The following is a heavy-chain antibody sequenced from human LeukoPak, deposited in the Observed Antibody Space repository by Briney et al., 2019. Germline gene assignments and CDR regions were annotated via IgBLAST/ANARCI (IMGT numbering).Heavy chain of an antibody. V-gene: IGHV4-38-2*02. D-gene: IGHD1-26*01. CDR1: GHSISSDYY. CDR2: VIHSGSA. J-gene: IGHJ4*02. Sequence: SETLSLTCSVSGHSISSDYYWGWIRQPPGKGLEWIGSVIHSGSAYYNPSLKSRVTMSVDTSKNQLSLKLTSVTAADTAVYYCARGNSGSYPQYWGQGTLVTVSS. CDR3: ARGNSGSYPQY.